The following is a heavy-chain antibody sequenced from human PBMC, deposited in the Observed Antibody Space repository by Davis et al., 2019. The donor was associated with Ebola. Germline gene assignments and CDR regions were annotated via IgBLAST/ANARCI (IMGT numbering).Heavy chain of an antibody. V-gene: IGHV4-59*08. CDR1: GDSMNNYY. J-gene: IGHJ4*02. CDR3: ARLINDYYDSSGFPLFSGDY. D-gene: IGHD3-22*01. Sequence: SETLSLTCTVSGDSMNNYYWSWIRQPPGKGLEWIGYIYSDGFTDYNPSLKGRVIISLDMTKNQFSLKLSSVTAADTAVYYCARLINDYYDSSGFPLFSGDYWGQGALITVSS. CDR2: IYSDGFT.